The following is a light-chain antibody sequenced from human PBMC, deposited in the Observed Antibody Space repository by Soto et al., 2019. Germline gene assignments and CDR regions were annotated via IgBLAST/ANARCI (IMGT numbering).Light chain of an antibody. CDR2: DAS. CDR1: QSISDW. V-gene: IGKV1-5*01. Sequence: DIQMTQSPSTLSASVGDRVTITCRASQSISDWLAWFQLKPGKAPKLLIYDASSLESGVPSRFSGSGSGTEFTLTISSLQPDDFATYYCQHYNSYSEAFGQGTKVDIK. CDR3: QHYNSYSEA. J-gene: IGKJ1*01.